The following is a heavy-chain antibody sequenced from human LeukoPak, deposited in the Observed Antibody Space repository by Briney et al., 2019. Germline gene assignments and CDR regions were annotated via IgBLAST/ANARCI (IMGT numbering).Heavy chain of an antibody. V-gene: IGHV3-23*01. CDR1: GFTFSSNV. J-gene: IGHJ4*02. CDR3: ATALYGDPMYYFDY. D-gene: IGHD4-17*01. CDR2: ISGSGGST. Sequence: GGSLRLSCAASGFTFSSNVMSWVRQAPGKGLEWVSAISGSGGSTYYADSVKGRFTISGDNSKNTLYLQMNSLRAEDTAVYYCATALYGDPMYYFDYWGQGTLVTVSS.